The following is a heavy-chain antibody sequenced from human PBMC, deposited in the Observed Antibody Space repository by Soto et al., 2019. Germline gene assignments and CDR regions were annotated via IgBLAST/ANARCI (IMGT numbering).Heavy chain of an antibody. CDR2: IYSGGST. D-gene: IGHD3-10*01. CDR3: AREGSGTFYT. CDR1: GFTVTSNY. Sequence: GSLRLSCTTSGFTVTSNYMSWVRQAPGKGLEWVSVIYSGGSTFYADSVKGRFTISRDTSKNTIYLQMNSLRAEDTAVYYCAREGSGTFYTWGQGTLVTVSS. V-gene: IGHV3-66*01. J-gene: IGHJ4*02.